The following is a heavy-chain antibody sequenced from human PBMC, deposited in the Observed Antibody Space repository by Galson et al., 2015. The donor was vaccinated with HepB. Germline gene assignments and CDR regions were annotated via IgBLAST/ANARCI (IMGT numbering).Heavy chain of an antibody. D-gene: IGHD5-18*01. Sequence: SLRLSCAASGFIFSDSDVHWVRQDSGKGLEWVGRIRRKADSYATAYAASVKGRFTIPSDDSKNTAYLQRNSLKTEDTAVYYCTRLQSSTSMAYYYYGLDVWGQGTTVPVSS. CDR3: TRLQSSTSMAYYYYGLDV. CDR1: GFIFSDSD. J-gene: IGHJ6*02. CDR2: IRRKADSYAT. V-gene: IGHV3-73*01.